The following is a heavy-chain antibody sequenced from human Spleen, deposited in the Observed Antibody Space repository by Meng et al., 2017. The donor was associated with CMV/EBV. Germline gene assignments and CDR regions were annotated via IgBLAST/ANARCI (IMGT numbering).Heavy chain of an antibody. D-gene: IGHD3-3*01. Sequence: GGSLRLSCAASGFTFDDYAMHWVRQAPGKGLEWVALISYDGSNTYYADSVKGRFTFSRDNSKNTLSLQMNSLRAEDTAVYYCARGIPYYDFWSGYYGMDVWGQGTTVTVSS. CDR1: GFTFDDYA. V-gene: IGHV3-30-3*01. J-gene: IGHJ6*02. CDR3: ARGIPYYDFWSGYYGMDV. CDR2: ISYDGSNT.